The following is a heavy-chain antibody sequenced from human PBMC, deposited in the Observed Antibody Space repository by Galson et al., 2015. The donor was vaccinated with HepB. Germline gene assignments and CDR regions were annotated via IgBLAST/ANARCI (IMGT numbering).Heavy chain of an antibody. CDR2: IYPGDYDT. Sequence: QSGAEVKKPGESLKISCKGSGYSFTSYWIGWVRQMPGKGLEWMGIIYPGDYDTRYSPSFQGQVTISADKSISTAYLQWSSLKASDTAMYYCARQGAYYDFHLSGMDVWCQGTTVTVSS. CDR3: ARQGAYYDFHLSGMDV. J-gene: IGHJ6*02. V-gene: IGHV5-51*01. CDR1: GYSFTSYW. D-gene: IGHD3-3*01.